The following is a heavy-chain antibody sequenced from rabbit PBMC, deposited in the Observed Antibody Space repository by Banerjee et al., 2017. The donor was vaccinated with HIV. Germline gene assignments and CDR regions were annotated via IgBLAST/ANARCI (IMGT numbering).Heavy chain of an antibody. D-gene: IGHD4-1*01. V-gene: IGHV1S45*01. J-gene: IGHJ4*01. Sequence: QQQLEESGGGLVKPGGTLTLTCTASGIDFSSDYYMCWVRQAPGKGLEWIACIYGGSSGSTQYANWAKGRFTISKISSTTVTLQMTSLTAADTATYFCARDLAGVIGWNFSLWGPGTLVTVS. CDR1: GIDFSSDYY. CDR2: IYGGSSGST. CDR3: ARDLAGVIGWNFSL.